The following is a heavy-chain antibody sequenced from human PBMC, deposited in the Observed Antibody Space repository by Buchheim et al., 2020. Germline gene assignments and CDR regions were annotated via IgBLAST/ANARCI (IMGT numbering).Heavy chain of an antibody. Sequence: QLQLQESGPGLVKSSETLSLTCTVSGDSVISSSFYWAWIRQPPGKGLEWIGHVYHTGTSYYNSALGSRVTISVDTSKKQFSLKLRSVTAADTAVYYCARDLSGPLDYWGQG. CDR2: VYHTGTS. D-gene: IGHD3-10*01. J-gene: IGHJ4*02. V-gene: IGHV4-39*07. CDR1: GDSVISSSFY. CDR3: ARDLSGPLDY.